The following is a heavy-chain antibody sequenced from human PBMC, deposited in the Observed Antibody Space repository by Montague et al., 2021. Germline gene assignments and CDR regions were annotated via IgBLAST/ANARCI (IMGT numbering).Heavy chain of an antibody. Sequence: SLSLSLSASGFPFSSYAMHWVRQAPGKGLEWVAVISYDGSNEYYADSVKGRFTISRDNSKNTLYLQMNSLRAEDTAVYYCARSLTSGLLAEYFQHWGQGTLVTVSS. J-gene: IGHJ1*01. CDR2: ISYDGSNE. CDR3: ARSLTSGLLAEYFQH. CDR1: GFPFSSYA. D-gene: IGHD6-19*01. V-gene: IGHV3-30-3*01.